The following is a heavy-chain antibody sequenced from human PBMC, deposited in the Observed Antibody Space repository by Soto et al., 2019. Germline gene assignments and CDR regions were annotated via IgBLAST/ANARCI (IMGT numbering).Heavy chain of an antibody. V-gene: IGHV4-4*02. Sequence: QVQLQESGPGLVKPSETLSLTCVVSGGSISSDSWWSWVRQSPEKGLEWIGEIHDGGTTHYNPSLARRLIASMDKSKNQLSLKLNSVTAADTAVYYCAKNRGFSQGDWAQGTLVTVSS. CDR1: GGSISSDSW. J-gene: IGHJ4*02. CDR2: IHDGGTT. D-gene: IGHD5-18*01. CDR3: AKNRGFSQGD.